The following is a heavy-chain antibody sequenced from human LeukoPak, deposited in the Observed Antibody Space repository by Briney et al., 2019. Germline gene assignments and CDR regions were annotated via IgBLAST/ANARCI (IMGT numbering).Heavy chain of an antibody. V-gene: IGHV3-30-3*01. Sequence: GGSLRLSCAASGFTFSSYAMHWVRQAPGKGLEWVAVISYDGSNKYYADSVKGRFTISRDNSKNTLYLQMNSLRAEDTAVYYCARGRNYDFWSGYRGGYLDYWGQGTLVTVSS. J-gene: IGHJ4*02. CDR2: ISYDGSNK. D-gene: IGHD3-3*01. CDR1: GFTFSSYA. CDR3: ARGRNYDFWSGYRGGYLDY.